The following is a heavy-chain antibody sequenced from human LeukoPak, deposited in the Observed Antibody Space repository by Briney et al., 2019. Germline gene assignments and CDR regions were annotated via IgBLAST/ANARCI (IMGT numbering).Heavy chain of an antibody. CDR3: ARGYPERRYFDY. V-gene: IGHV4-34*01. Sequence: SETLSLTCAVYGGSFSGYYWSWIRQPPGKGLEWIGEINHSGSTNYNPSLKSRVTISVDTSKNQLSLKLSSVTAADTAVYYCARGYPERRYFDYWGQGTLVTVSS. J-gene: IGHJ4*02. CDR1: GGSFSGYY. CDR2: INHSGST. D-gene: IGHD1-14*01.